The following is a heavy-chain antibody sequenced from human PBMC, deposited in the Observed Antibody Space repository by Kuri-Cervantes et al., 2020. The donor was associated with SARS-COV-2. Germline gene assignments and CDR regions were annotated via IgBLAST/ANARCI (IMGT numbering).Heavy chain of an antibody. CDR2: ISYDGSNK. V-gene: IGHV3-30-3*01. CDR3: ARHFFTMGRRGVDI. D-gene: IGHD3-10*01. J-gene: IGHJ3*02. CDR1: GFTFSSYA. Sequence: LSLTCAASGFTFSSYAMHWVRQAPGKGLEWVAVISYDGSNKYYADSVKGRFTISRDNSKNTLYLQMNSLRAEDTAVYYCARHFFTMGRRGVDIWGQGTMVTVSS.